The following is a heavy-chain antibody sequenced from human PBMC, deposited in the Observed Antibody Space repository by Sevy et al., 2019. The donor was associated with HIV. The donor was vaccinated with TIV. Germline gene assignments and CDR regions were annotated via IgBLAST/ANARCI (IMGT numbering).Heavy chain of an antibody. Sequence: SETLSLTCTVSGGSISSYYWSWIRQPAGKGLEWIGRIYTSGSTNYTPSLKSRVTMSVDTSKNQFSLKLSSVTAADTAVYYCARGRITFGGVIVSYYFDYWGQGTLVTVSS. J-gene: IGHJ4*02. V-gene: IGHV4-4*07. CDR3: ARGRITFGGVIVSYYFDY. CDR2: IYTSGST. D-gene: IGHD3-16*02. CDR1: GGSISSYY.